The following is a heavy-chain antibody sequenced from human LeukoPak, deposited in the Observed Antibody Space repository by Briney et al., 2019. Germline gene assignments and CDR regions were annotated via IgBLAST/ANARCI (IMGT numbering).Heavy chain of an antibody. V-gene: IGHV3-23*01. Sequence: GGSLRLSCAASGFTFSSYAMSWVRQAPGKGLEWVSAISGSGGSTYYADSVKGRFTISRDNSKNTLHRQMNSLRSEDTAVYYCAKDLGVGGDYWGQGTLVTVPS. CDR3: AKDLGVGGDY. D-gene: IGHD6-19*01. CDR2: ISGSGGST. J-gene: IGHJ4*02. CDR1: GFTFSSYA.